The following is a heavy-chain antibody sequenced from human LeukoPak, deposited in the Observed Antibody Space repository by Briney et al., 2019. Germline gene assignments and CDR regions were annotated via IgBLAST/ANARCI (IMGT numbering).Heavy chain of an antibody. CDR2: TYYRSKWYN. D-gene: IGHD3-10*01. J-gene: IGHJ6*02. V-gene: IGHV6-1*01. Sequence: LSQTLSLTCAISGDSVSSNSAAWNWIRQYPSRGLEWLGRTYYRSKWYNDYAVSVKSRITINPDTSKNQFSLQLNSVIPEDTAVYYCARAPVPNLRYYYYGMDVWGQGTTVTVSS. CDR3: ARAPVPNLRYYYYGMDV. CDR1: GDSVSSNSAA.